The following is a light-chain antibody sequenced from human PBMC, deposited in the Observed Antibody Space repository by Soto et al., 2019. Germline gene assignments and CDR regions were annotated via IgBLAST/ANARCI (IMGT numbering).Light chain of an antibody. CDR3: QEYGTSRT. V-gene: IGKV3-20*01. J-gene: IGKJ1*01. Sequence: EIVMTQSPATLPVSPGERATLSCRASQSVGSDLAWYQQRPGQAPRLLMFATSKTAPGIPDRFSGSGSGTDFTLTISRLEPEDFAVYYCQEYGTSRTSGQGTKVDIK. CDR2: ATS. CDR1: QSVGSD.